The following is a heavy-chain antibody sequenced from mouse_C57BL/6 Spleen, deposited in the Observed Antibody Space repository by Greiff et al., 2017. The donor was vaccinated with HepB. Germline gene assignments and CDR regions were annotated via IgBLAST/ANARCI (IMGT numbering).Heavy chain of an antibody. CDR3: ARSLGSSFYAMDY. Sequence: VQLKESVAELVRPGASVKLSCTASGFNIKNTYMHWVKQRPEQGLEWIGRIDPANGNTKYAPKFQGKATITADTSSNTAYLQLSSLTSEDTAIYYCARSLGSSFYAMDYWGQGTSVTVSS. V-gene: IGHV14-3*01. CDR1: GFNIKNTY. CDR2: IDPANGNT. J-gene: IGHJ4*01. D-gene: IGHD1-3*01.